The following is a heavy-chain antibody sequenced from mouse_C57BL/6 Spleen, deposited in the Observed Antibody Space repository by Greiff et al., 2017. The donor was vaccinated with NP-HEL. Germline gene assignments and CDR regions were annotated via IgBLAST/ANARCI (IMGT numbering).Heavy chain of an antibody. V-gene: IGHV6-3*01. J-gene: IGHJ3*01. CDR2: IRLKSDNYAT. CDR1: GFTFSNYW. Sequence: EVKVEESGGGLVQPGGSMKLSCVASGFTFSNYWMNWVRQSPEKGLEWVAQIRLKSDNYATHYAESVKGRFTISRDDSKSSVYLQMNNLRAEDTGIYYCTGGPQRAWFAYWGQGTLVTVSA. CDR3: TGGPQRAWFAY.